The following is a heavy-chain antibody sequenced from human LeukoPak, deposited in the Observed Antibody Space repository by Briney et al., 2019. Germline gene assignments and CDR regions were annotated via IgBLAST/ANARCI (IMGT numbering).Heavy chain of an antibody. Sequence: GGSLRLSCAASGFTLSSYWMHWVRRAPGKGLVWVSRMNSDGSSTFYADSVKGRFTISRDNAKNTLFLQMNSLRAEDTAVYYCARGTGYSVFDYWGQGTLVTVSS. CDR1: GFTLSSYW. V-gene: IGHV3-74*01. J-gene: IGHJ4*02. CDR3: ARGTGYSVFDY. D-gene: IGHD3/OR15-3a*01. CDR2: MNSDGSST.